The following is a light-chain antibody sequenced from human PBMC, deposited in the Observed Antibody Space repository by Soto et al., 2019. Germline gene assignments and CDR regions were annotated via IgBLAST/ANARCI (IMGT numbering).Light chain of an antibody. J-gene: IGLJ2*01. CDR3: SSYAGLDTYVL. Sequence: QSVLTQPASVSGSPGQSITISCTGTNNDVGSYDLVSWYRQSPGEAPKLIIYDVTKRPSGVSDHFSASKSGNTASLTISGLQAEDEADYYCSSYAGLDTYVLFGGGTKVTVL. CDR1: NNDVGSYDL. CDR2: DVT. V-gene: IGLV2-23*02.